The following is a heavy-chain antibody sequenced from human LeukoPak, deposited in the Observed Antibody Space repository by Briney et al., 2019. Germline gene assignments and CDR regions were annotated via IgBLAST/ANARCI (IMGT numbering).Heavy chain of an antibody. CDR2: INAGNGNT. V-gene: IGHV1-3*01. Sequence: GASVKVSCKASGYTFTSYAMHWVRQAPGQRLEWMGWINAGNGNTKYSQKFQGRVTITRDTSASAAYMELSSLRSEDTAVYYCARVVTSSSWYGFDYWGQGTLVTVSS. CDR3: ARVVTSSSWYGFDY. D-gene: IGHD6-13*01. J-gene: IGHJ4*02. CDR1: GYTFTSYA.